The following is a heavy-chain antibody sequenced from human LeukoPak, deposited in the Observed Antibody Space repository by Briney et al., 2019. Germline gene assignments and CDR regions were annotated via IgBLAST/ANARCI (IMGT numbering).Heavy chain of an antibody. D-gene: IGHD2/OR15-2a*01. CDR2: INSDGSWT. CDR1: GNYW. Sequence: GGSLRLSCAASGNYWMHWVRQAPGKGLVWVSHINSDGSWTSYADSVKGRFTISKDNARNTVYLQMNSLRAEDTAVYYCDSFYETYWGRGTLVTVSS. V-gene: IGHV3-74*01. CDR3: DSFYETY. J-gene: IGHJ4*02.